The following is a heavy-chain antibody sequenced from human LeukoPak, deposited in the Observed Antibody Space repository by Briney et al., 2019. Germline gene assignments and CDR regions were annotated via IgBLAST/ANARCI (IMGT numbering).Heavy chain of an antibody. Sequence: GGSLRLSCAASGFTFSSYWMHWVRQAPGKGLEWVAVISYDGSNKYYADSVKGRFTISRDNSKNTLYLQMNSLRAEDTAVYYCAKGQMGPYYFDYWGQGTLVTVSS. D-gene: IGHD2-8*01. CDR3: AKGQMGPYYFDY. CDR1: GFTFSSYW. V-gene: IGHV3-30*18. J-gene: IGHJ4*02. CDR2: ISYDGSNK.